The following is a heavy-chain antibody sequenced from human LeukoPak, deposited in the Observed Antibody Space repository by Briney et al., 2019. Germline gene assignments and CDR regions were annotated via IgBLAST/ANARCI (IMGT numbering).Heavy chain of an antibody. D-gene: IGHD2-8*01. CDR1: GYTFTSYY. CDR3: VNGNGRGDY. V-gene: IGHV1-46*01. CDR2: INPSGGST. J-gene: IGHJ4*02. Sequence: ASVKVSCKASGYTFTSYYMHWVRQAPGQGLEWMGIINPSGGSTSYAQKFQGRVTMTRDTSTSTVYMELSRLRSDDTAVYYCVNGNGRGDYWGQGTLVTVSS.